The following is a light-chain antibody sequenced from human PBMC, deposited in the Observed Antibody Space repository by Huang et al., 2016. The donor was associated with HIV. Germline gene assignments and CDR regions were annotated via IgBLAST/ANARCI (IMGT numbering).Light chain of an antibody. Sequence: EIVLTQSPGSLSLSPGDTATLSCRASQSVASNQLAWYQQKPGQAPWLLIYGASSRATGIADRFSGSGSGTDFNFTITRLEPEDFAVYFCQQYDSSPATFGQGTQLEIK. CDR2: GAS. V-gene: IGKV3-20*01. CDR1: QSVASNQ. CDR3: QQYDSSPAT. J-gene: IGKJ2*01.